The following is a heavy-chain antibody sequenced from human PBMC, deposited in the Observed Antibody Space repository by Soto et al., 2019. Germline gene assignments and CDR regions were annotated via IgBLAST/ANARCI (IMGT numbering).Heavy chain of an antibody. V-gene: IGHV4-31*03. Sequence: SETLSLTCTVSGGSISSGGYYWSWIRQHPGKGLEWIGYIYYSGSTYYNPSLKSRVTISVDTSKNQFSLKLSSVTAEDTAVYYCARRDCSGGSCYPGPSFDYWGQGTLVTVSS. CDR1: GGSISSGGYY. CDR3: ARRDCSGGSCYPGPSFDY. CDR2: IYYSGST. J-gene: IGHJ4*02. D-gene: IGHD2-15*01.